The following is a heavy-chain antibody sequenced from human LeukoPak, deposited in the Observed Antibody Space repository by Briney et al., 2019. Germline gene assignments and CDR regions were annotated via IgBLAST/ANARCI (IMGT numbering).Heavy chain of an antibody. J-gene: IGHJ4*02. CDR2: IYYSGST. CDR1: GGSISSYY. V-gene: IGHV4-59*08. CDR3: ARRGSSGWYDELDY. Sequence: SETLSLTCTVSGGSISSYYWSWIRQPPGKGLEWIGYIYYSGSTNYNLSLKSRVTISVDTSKNQFSLKLSSVTAADTAVYYCARRGSSGWYDELDYWGQGTLVTVSS. D-gene: IGHD6-19*01.